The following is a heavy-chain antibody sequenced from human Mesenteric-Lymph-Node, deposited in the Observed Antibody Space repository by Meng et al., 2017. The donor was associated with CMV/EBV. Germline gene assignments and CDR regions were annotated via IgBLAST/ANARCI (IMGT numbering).Heavy chain of an antibody. V-gene: IGHV1-46*01. J-gene: IGHJ4*02. Sequence: YTFTSYYIQWVRQAPGQGLEWMGIINPSGGSTGYAQKFQGRVTMTRDTSTSTVYMELSRLRSEDTAVYYCARDPRSYGSGSYPFDYWGQGTLVTVSS. CDR1: YTFTSYY. CDR2: INPSGGST. D-gene: IGHD3-10*01. CDR3: ARDPRSYGSGSYPFDY.